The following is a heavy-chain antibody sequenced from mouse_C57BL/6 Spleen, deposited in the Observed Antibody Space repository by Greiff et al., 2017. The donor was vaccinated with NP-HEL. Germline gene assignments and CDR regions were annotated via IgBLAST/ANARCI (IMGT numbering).Heavy chain of an antibody. CDR1: GFTFSDYG. CDR3: ARRYSSNAMDY. J-gene: IGHJ4*01. CDR2: ISSGSSTI. Sequence: EVHLVESGGGLVKPGGSLKLSCAASGFTFSDYGMHWVRQAPEKGLEWVAYISSGSSTIYYADTVKGRFTISRDNAKNTLFLQMTSLRSEDTAMYYCARRYSSNAMDYWGQGTSVTVSS. D-gene: IGHD1-1*01. V-gene: IGHV5-17*01.